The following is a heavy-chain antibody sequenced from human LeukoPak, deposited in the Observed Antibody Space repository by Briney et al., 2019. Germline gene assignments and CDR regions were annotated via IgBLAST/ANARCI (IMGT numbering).Heavy chain of an antibody. CDR2: IYTSGST. J-gene: IGHJ6*02. CDR3: ARGPARGYCSSTSCYYYGMDV. V-gene: IGHV4-61*02. Sequence: SETLSLTCTVSGGSVSSGSYYWSWIRQPAGKGLEWIGRIYTSGSTNYNPSLKSRVTISVDTSKNQFSLKLSSVTAADTAVYYCARGPARGYCSSTSCYYYGMDVWGQGTTVTVSS. D-gene: IGHD2-2*01. CDR1: GGSVSSGSYY.